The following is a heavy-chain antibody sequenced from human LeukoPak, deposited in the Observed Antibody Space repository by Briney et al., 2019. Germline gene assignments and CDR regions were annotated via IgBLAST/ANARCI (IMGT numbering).Heavy chain of an antibody. V-gene: IGHV1-18*01. CDR3: ARDASQRPFDY. J-gene: IGHJ4*02. CDR2: ISGYNGHT. CDR1: GYTFTSYG. Sequence: ASVNVSCKASGYTFTSYGISWVRQAPGQGLEWMGWISGYNGHTNYAQNLQGRVTMATDTSTNTAYMELRSLRSDDTAVYYCARDASQRPFDYWGQGTLVTVSS. D-gene: IGHD6-25*01.